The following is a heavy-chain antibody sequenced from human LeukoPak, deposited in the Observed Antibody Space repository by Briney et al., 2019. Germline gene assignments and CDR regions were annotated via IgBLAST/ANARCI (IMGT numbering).Heavy chain of an antibody. D-gene: IGHD3-22*01. CDR2: IYYSGRT. Sequence: PSETLSLTCSVSGDSVSRSDSYWDWIRQPPGKGLKWIGTIYYSGRTYYSPSLKSRVTMSVDPSNNQFSLNLRSVTAADTAVYYCARRRYYDGSGYLEWGQGTLLSVSS. CDR1: GDSVSRSDSY. CDR3: ARRRYYDGSGYLE. J-gene: IGHJ1*01. V-gene: IGHV4-39*01.